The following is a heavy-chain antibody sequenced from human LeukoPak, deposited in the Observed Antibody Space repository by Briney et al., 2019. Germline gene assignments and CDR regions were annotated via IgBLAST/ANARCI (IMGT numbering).Heavy chain of an antibody. CDR1: GFTFSSYW. J-gene: IGHJ6*02. CDR2: INRDGSDT. CDR3: AKGGILDV. Sequence: GGSLRLSCAASGFTFSSYWIHWVRQAPGNGLVWVSTINRDGSDTRYADSVKGRFTISRDNAKNTLYLQMNSLRAEDTAVYYCAKGGILDVWGQGTTVTVSS. V-gene: IGHV3-74*01. D-gene: IGHD1-14*01.